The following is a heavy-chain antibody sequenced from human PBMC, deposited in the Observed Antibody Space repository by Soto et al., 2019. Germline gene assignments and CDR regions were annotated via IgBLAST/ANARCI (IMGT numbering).Heavy chain of an antibody. Sequence: QAGGSLRLSCAASGFTFSSYGMHWVRQAPGKGLEWVAVISYDGSNKYYADSVKGRFTISRDNSKNTLYLQMNSLRAEDTAVYYCAKDLLRPGRAYGMDVWGQGTTVTVSS. CDR2: ISYDGSNK. CDR1: GFTFSSYG. V-gene: IGHV3-33*06. D-gene: IGHD6-25*01. J-gene: IGHJ6*02. CDR3: AKDLLRPGRAYGMDV.